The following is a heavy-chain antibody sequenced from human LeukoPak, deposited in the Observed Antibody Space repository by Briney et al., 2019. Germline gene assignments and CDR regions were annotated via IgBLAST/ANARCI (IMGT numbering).Heavy chain of an antibody. CDR3: ARRGQGFGELWPTADFDY. CDR1: GFTFSSYS. D-gene: IGHD3-10*01. J-gene: IGHJ4*02. Sequence: GGSLRLSCAASGFTFSSYSMNWVRQAPGKGLEWVSYISSSSSTIYCADSVKGRFTISRDNAKNSLYLQMNSLRAEDTAVYYCARRGQGFGELWPTADFDYWGQGTLVTVSS. CDR2: ISSSSSTI. V-gene: IGHV3-48*01.